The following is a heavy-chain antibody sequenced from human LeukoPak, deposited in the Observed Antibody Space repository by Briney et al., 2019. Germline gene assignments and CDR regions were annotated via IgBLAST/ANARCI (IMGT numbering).Heavy chain of an antibody. J-gene: IGHJ3*02. V-gene: IGHV4-39*01. D-gene: IGHD6-6*01. Sequence: SETLSLTCTVSGGSISSSNYYWGWIRQPPGKGLEWIGSIYHSGSTYYNSPLKSRVTISVDTSKNQFSLKLSSVTAADTAVYYCASPSIGASDIWGQGTMATVSS. CDR1: GGSISSSNYY. CDR2: IYHSGST. CDR3: ASPSIGASDI.